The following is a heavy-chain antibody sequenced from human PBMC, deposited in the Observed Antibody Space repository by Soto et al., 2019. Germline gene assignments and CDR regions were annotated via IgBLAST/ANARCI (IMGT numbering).Heavy chain of an antibody. J-gene: IGHJ6*02. CDR3: ARDSPGGGYYYGMDV. CDR1: GGSFSSYA. D-gene: IGHD3-16*01. V-gene: IGHV1-69*01. Sequence: QGQLEQSGAEVRKPGSSVKVSCKASGGSFSSYAISWVRQAPGQGLEWMGGIVPVLGTSHSAQKFQGRVTFSTDDSTTTAYMELSSLRSEDTAVYYCARDSPGGGYYYGMDVWCQGTTVTVSS. CDR2: IVPVLGTS.